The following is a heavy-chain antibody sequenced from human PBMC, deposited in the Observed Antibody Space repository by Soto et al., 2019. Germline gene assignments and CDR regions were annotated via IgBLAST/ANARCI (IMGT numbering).Heavy chain of an antibody. J-gene: IGHJ4*02. V-gene: IGHV3-23*01. Sequence: EVQLLESGGGLVQPGGSLRLSCAASGFTFSSYAMSWVRQAPGKGLEWVSAISGSGGSTYYADSVKGRFTISRDNSKNTLYLQMNSLRAEDTAVYYCAKNTIFGVVMKSQIDYWGQGTLVTVSS. CDR1: GFTFSSYA. CDR3: AKNTIFGVVMKSQIDY. D-gene: IGHD3-3*01. CDR2: ISGSGGST.